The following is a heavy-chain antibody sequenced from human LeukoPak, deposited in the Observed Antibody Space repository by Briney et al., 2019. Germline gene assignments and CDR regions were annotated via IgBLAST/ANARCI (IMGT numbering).Heavy chain of an antibody. J-gene: IGHJ6*02. CDR3: ARFESPSYYYGMDV. CDR2: IYYSGST. Sequence: SETLSLTCTVSGGSISSYYWSWIRQPPGKGLEWIGYIYYSGSTNYNPSLKSRVTISVDTSKNQFSLKLSSVTAADTAVYYCARFESPSYYYGMDVWGQGTTATVSS. CDR1: GGSISSYY. V-gene: IGHV4-59*08.